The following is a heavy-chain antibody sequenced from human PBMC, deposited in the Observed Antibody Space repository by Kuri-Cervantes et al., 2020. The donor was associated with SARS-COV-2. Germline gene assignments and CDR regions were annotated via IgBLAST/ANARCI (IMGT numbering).Heavy chain of an antibody. J-gene: IGHJ4*02. D-gene: IGHD6-19*01. CDR3: ARGLPSQWLAEGIYYFDY. Sequence: GSLRLSCTVSGGSVSSGSYYWSWIRQPPGKGLEWIGYIYYSGSTNYNPSLKSRVTISVDTSKNQFSLKLSSVTAADTAVYYCARGLPSQWLAEGIYYFDYWGQGTLVTVSS. CDR1: GGSVSSGSYY. V-gene: IGHV4-61*01. CDR2: IYYSGST.